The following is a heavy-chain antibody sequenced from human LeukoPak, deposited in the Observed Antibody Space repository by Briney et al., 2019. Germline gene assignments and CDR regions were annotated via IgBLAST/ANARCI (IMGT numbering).Heavy chain of an antibody. CDR3: ARGISGSPFDY. J-gene: IGHJ4*02. D-gene: IGHD3-10*01. V-gene: IGHV4-34*01. CDR1: GGSFSGYY. CDR2: INHSGST. Sequence: SETLSLTCAVYGGSFSGYYWSWIRQPPGKGLEWIGEINHSGSTNYNPSLKSRVTISVDTSKNQFSLKLSSVTAADTAAYYCARGISGSPFDYWGQGTLVTVSS.